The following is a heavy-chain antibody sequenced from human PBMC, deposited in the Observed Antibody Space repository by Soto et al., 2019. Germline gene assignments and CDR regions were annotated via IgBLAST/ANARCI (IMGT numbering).Heavy chain of an antibody. V-gene: IGHV3-23*01. CDR1: GFTFSTYA. CDR3: AKRHGNSGSYYLDY. J-gene: IGHJ4*02. Sequence: GGSLRLSCAASGFTFSTYAMTWVRQAPGKGLEWVSGISGSGSFTYYADSVKGRFTISRDNSKNTLYLQMNSLRAEDTAVYYCAKRHGNSGSYYLDYWGQGTLVTVSS. D-gene: IGHD1-26*01. CDR2: ISGSGSFT.